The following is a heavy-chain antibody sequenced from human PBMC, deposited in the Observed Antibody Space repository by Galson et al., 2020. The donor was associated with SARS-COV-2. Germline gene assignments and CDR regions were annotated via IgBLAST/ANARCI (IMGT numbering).Heavy chain of an antibody. CDR2: LYYGGKT. V-gene: IGHV4-59*01. Sequence: ASETLSLTCTVSGGPINIYYWSWIRQPPGKGLEWIGSLYYGGKTNYNPSLKSRVTISVDTSKSQFSLTLSSVTAADTAMYYCARLPVVRGVDYWGQGIPVTVSS. CDR3: ARLPVVRGVDY. D-gene: IGHD3-10*01. CDR1: GGPINIYY. J-gene: IGHJ4*02.